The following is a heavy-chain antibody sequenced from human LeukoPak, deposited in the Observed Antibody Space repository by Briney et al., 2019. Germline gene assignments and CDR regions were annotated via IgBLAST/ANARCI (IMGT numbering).Heavy chain of an antibody. D-gene: IGHD6-13*01. CDR2: ISYDGSNK. CDR3: AKGVAAADPDAFDI. CDR1: EFTFSSYG. Sequence: PGGSLRLSCAASEFTFSSYGMHWVRQAPGKGLEWVAVISYDGSNKYYADSVKGRFTISRDNSKNTLYLQMNSLRAEDTAVYYCAKGVAAADPDAFDIWGQGTMVTVSS. V-gene: IGHV3-30*18. J-gene: IGHJ3*02.